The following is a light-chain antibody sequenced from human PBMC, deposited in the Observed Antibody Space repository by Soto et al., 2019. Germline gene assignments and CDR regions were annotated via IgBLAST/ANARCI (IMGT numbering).Light chain of an antibody. CDR1: QDIRSS. CDR2: AAS. J-gene: IGKJ5*01. V-gene: IGKV1-12*01. Sequence: DIQMTQSPSSVSASVGDIVTITCRASQDIRSSLAWYQQRPGKAPNLLIYAASTLQSGVPSRFSGSGSGTDFTLTISYLQAEDFGTYYCQGASRIPITFGQGTRLEIK. CDR3: QGASRIPIT.